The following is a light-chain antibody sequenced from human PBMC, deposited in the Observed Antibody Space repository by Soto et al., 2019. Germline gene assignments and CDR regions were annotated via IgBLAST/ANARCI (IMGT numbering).Light chain of an antibody. J-gene: IGKJ2*01. V-gene: IGKV1-39*01. CDR3: QQSDSTPT. CDR2: AAS. Sequence: IKMTQSPSSISASIGDIVTITCRASQSISSYLNWYQQTPGKAPKLLIYAASSLQSGVPSRFSGSGSGTDFTLTISNLQPEDFATYYCQQSDSTPTFGQGTKVDI. CDR1: QSISSY.